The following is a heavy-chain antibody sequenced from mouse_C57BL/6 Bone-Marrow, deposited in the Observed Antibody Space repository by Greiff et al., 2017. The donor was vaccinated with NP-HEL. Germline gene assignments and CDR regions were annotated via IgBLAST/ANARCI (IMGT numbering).Heavy chain of an antibody. J-gene: IGHJ4*01. V-gene: IGHV1-82*01. Sequence: LLESGPELVKPGASVKISCKASGYAFSSSWMNWVKQRPGKGLEWIGRIYPGDGDTNYNGKFKGKATLTADKSSSTAYMQLSSLTSEDSAVYFCARSLYGYYYAMDYWGQGTAVTVSS. CDR3: ARSLYGYYYAMDY. CDR2: IYPGDGDT. D-gene: IGHD2-2*01. CDR1: GYAFSSSW.